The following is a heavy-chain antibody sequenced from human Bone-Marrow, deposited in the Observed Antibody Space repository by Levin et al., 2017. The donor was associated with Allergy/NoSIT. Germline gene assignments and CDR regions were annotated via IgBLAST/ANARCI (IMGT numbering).Heavy chain of an antibody. CDR2: IIPIFGTA. V-gene: IGHV1-69*06. J-gene: IGHJ6*03. D-gene: IGHD4-17*01. CDR3: ARSSDYGDYYYYYYMDV. Sequence: ASVKVSCKASGGTFSSYAISWVRQAPGQGLEWMGGIIPIFGTANYAQKFQGRVTITADKSTSTAYMELSSLRSEDTAVYYCARSSDYGDYYYYYYMDVWGKGTTVTVSS. CDR1: GGTFSSYA.